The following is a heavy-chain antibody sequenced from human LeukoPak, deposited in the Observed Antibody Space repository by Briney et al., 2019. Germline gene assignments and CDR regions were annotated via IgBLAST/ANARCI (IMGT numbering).Heavy chain of an antibody. CDR2: ISSSSSTI. CDR1: GFTFSSYA. Sequence: GGSLRLSCAASGFTFSSYAMSWVRQAPGKGLEWVSYISSSSSTIYYADSVKGRFTISRDNAKNSLYLQMNSLRAEDTAVYYCARLTRENNWNDPDAFDIWGQGTMVTVSS. D-gene: IGHD1-20*01. J-gene: IGHJ3*02. V-gene: IGHV3-48*01. CDR3: ARLTRENNWNDPDAFDI.